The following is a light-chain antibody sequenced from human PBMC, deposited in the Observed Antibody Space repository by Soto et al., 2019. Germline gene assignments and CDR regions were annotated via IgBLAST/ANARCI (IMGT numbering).Light chain of an antibody. V-gene: IGLV2-8*01. Sequence: QSALTQPPSASGSPGQSVTISCTGTGSDVGDYNYVSWYQQHPGKAPTLLIYEVIKRPSGVPDRFSGSKSGNTASLTVSGLQAEDEADYYCSSYAGSKIYYVFGTGTKLTVL. CDR2: EVI. CDR3: SSYAGSKIYYV. CDR1: GSDVGDYNY. J-gene: IGLJ1*01.